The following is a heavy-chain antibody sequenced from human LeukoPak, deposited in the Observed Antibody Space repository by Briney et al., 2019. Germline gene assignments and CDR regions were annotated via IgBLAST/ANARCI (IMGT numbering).Heavy chain of an antibody. Sequence: GGSLRLSCAASGFTFSSYAMHWVRQAPGKGLEWVAVISYDGSNKYYADSVKGRFTISRDNSKNTLYLQMNSLRAEDTAVYYCAREENSGYDFFNWFDPWGQGTLVTVSS. J-gene: IGHJ5*02. CDR2: ISYDGSNK. D-gene: IGHD5-12*01. CDR1: GFTFSSYA. CDR3: AREENSGYDFFNWFDP. V-gene: IGHV3-30-3*01.